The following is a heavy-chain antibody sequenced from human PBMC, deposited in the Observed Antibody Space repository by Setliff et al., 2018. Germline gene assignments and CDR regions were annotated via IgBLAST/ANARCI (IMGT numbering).Heavy chain of an antibody. V-gene: IGHV1-2*04. D-gene: IGHD1-26*01. J-gene: IGHJ4*02. Sequence: ASVKVSCKASGYTFTGYYMHWVRQAPGQGLEWMGWINPNSGGTNYAQKFQGWVTMTRDTSISTAYMELSRLRSDDTAVYYCARALGATITHFGYWGQGTLVTVSS. CDR1: GYTFTGYY. CDR2: INPNSGGT. CDR3: ARALGATITHFGY.